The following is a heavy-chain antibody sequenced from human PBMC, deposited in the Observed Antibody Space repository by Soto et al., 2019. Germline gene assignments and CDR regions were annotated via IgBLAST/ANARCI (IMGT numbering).Heavy chain of an antibody. CDR1: GFTFGDYA. CDR2: IRSKAYGGTT. V-gene: IGHV3-49*03. D-gene: IGHD3-22*01. Sequence: GGSLRLSCTASGFTFGDYAISWFRQAPGKGLEWVGFIRSKAYGGTTEYAASVKGRFTISRDDSKSIAYLQMNSLKTEDTAVYYCTREYYYDSSGYYSSLYNWFDPWGQGTLVTVSS. CDR3: TREYYYDSSGYYSSLYNWFDP. J-gene: IGHJ5*02.